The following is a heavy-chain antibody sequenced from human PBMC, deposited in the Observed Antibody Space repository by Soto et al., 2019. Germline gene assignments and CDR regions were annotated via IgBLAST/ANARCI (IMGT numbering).Heavy chain of an antibody. J-gene: IGHJ5*02. D-gene: IGHD2-15*01. Sequence: SETLSLTCAVYGGSFSGYYWSWIRQPPGKGLEWIGEINHSGSTNYNPYLKSRVTISGDTSKNQFSLKLSSVTAADTAVYYCARGGRAVVVVAATLRGFDPWGQGTLVTVSS. CDR2: INHSGST. CDR1: GGSFSGYY. V-gene: IGHV4-34*01. CDR3: ARGGRAVVVVAATLRGFDP.